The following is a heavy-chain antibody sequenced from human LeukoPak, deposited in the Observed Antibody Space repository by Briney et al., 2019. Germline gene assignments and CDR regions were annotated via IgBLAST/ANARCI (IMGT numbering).Heavy chain of an antibody. D-gene: IGHD3-16*02. Sequence: SVKVSCKASGGTFTSYAISWVRQAPGQGLEWMGGIIPIFGTANYAQKFQGRVTITADESTSTAYMELSSLRSEDTAVYYCARAYWVPDMITFGGVIADAFDIWGQGTMVTVSS. CDR2: IIPIFGTA. J-gene: IGHJ3*02. CDR3: ARAYWVPDMITFGGVIADAFDI. CDR1: GGTFTSYA. V-gene: IGHV1-69*13.